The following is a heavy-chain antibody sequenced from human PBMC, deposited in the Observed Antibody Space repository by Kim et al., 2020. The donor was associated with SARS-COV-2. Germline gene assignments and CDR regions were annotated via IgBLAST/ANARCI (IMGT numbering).Heavy chain of an antibody. V-gene: IGHV1-18*01. J-gene: IGHJ6*02. D-gene: IGHD2-15*01. Sequence: ASVKVSCKASGYTFTSYGISWVRQAPGQGLEWMGWISAYNGNTNYAQKLQGRVTMTTDTSTSTAYMELRSLRSDDTAVYYCARSGEGYCSGGSCYNYGMDVWGQGTTVTVSS. CDR1: GYTFTSYG. CDR2: ISAYNGNT. CDR3: ARSGEGYCSGGSCYNYGMDV.